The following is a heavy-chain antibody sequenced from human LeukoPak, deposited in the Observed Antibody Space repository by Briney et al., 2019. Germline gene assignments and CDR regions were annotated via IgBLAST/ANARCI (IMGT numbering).Heavy chain of an antibody. D-gene: IGHD3-9*01. V-gene: IGHV1-2*02. CDR1: GYTFTGYY. CDR2: INPNSGGT. J-gene: IGHJ4*02. Sequence: GASVKVSCKASGYTFTGYYMHWVRQAPGQGLEWMGWINPNSGGTNYAQTFQGRVTMTRDTSISTAYMELSRLRSDDTAVYYCANERDDILTGYSALDYWGQGTLVTVSS. CDR3: ANERDDILTGYSALDY.